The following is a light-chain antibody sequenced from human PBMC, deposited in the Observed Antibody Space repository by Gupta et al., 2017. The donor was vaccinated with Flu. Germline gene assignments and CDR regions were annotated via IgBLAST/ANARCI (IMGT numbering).Light chain of an antibody. Sequence: STSSLSASVGDRVTITCRASQGISNYLAWYQQKPGKVPKLLIYAASTLQSGVPSRFSGSGSGTDFTLTISSLQPEDVATYYCQKYNSARRTFGQGTKVEIK. CDR3: QKYNSARRT. CDR1: QGISNY. CDR2: AAS. V-gene: IGKV1-27*01. J-gene: IGKJ1*01.